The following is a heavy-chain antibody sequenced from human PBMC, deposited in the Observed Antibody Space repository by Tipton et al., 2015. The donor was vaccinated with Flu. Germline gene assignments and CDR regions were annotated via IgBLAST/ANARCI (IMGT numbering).Heavy chain of an antibody. CDR3: GGHFTAGLFAS. CDR1: GGSISNYY. J-gene: IGHJ4*02. CDR2: VHYSENT. V-gene: IGHV4-59*08. Sequence: TLSLTCTVSGGSISNYYWSWIRQPPGKGLEWIGYVHYSENTSYNPSLKSRVTMSLDTSKNQFSLRLSSVTAADTAVYYCGGHFTAGLFASWGQGTPVTVSS. D-gene: IGHD6-13*01.